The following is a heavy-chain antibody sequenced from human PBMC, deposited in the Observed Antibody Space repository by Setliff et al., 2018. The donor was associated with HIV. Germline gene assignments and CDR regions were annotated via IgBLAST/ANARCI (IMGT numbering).Heavy chain of an antibody. Sequence: SETLSLTCAVSGYSISSGYYWGWIRQPPGKGLEWIGSIYHSGSTYYNPSLKSRVTMSVDTSKNQFSLKLSSVTAADTAVFYCARDRTGGTFDIWGQGTMVTVSS. J-gene: IGHJ3*02. CDR3: ARDRTGGTFDI. D-gene: IGHD3-16*01. CDR2: IYHSGST. CDR1: GYSISSGYY. V-gene: IGHV4-38-2*02.